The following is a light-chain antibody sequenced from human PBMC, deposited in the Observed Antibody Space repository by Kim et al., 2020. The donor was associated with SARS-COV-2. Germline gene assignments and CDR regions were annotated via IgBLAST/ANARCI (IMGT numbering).Light chain of an antibody. Sequence: GQSITISCTGTSSDIGIYNLVSWYQQHPGKAPKLMIYAVTKRPSGVPDRFSGSKSGNTASLTVSGLQAEDEADYYCCSYAVNYLVVFGGGTQLTVL. CDR1: SSDIGIYNL. CDR3: CSYAVNYLVV. J-gene: IGLJ2*01. CDR2: AVT. V-gene: IGLV2-11*03.